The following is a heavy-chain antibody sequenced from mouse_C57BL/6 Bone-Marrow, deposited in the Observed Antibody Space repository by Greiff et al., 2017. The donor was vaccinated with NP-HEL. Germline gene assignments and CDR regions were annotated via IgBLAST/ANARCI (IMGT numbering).Heavy chain of an antibody. V-gene: IGHV1-80*01. D-gene: IGHD2-4*01. CDR3: ARHYDYDWFAY. J-gene: IGHJ3*01. CDR1: GYAFSSYW. Sequence: VQLQESGAELVKPGASVKISCKASGYAFSSYWMNWVKQRPGKGLEWIGQIYPGDGDTNYNGKFKGKATLTADKSSSTAYMQLSSLTSEDSEVYFCARHYDYDWFAYWGQGTLVTVSA. CDR2: IYPGDGDT.